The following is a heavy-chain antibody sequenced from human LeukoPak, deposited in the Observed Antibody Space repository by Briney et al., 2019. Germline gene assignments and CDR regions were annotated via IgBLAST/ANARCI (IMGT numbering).Heavy chain of an antibody. Sequence: SETLSLTCTVSGGSISSSSYYWGWIRQPPGKGLEWIGSIYYSGSTYYNPSLKSRVTISVDTSKNQFSLKLSSVTAADTAVYYCARENDGSDAFDIWGQGTMVTVSS. CDR2: IYYSGST. CDR1: GGSISSSSYY. J-gene: IGHJ3*02. D-gene: IGHD1-1*01. V-gene: IGHV4-39*02. CDR3: ARENDGSDAFDI.